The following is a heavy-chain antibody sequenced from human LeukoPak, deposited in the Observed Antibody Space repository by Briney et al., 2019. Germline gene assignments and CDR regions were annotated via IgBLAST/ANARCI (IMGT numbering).Heavy chain of an antibody. Sequence: GASVKVSCKASGYTFTSYYMHWVRQAPGQGLEWMGRIIPILGIANYAQKFQGRVTITADKSTSTAYMELSSLRSEDTAVYYCARVRRDGYNLPSDYFDYWGQGTLVTVSS. CDR2: IIPILGIA. J-gene: IGHJ4*02. D-gene: IGHD5-24*01. V-gene: IGHV1-69*04. CDR1: GYTFTSYY. CDR3: ARVRRDGYNLPSDYFDY.